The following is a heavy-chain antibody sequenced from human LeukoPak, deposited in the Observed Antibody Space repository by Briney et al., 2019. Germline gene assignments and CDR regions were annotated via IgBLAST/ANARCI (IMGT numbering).Heavy chain of an antibody. D-gene: IGHD3-10*01. Sequence: KPSETLSLTCTVSGGSISSYYWSWIRQPPGKGLEWVGYIYYSGSTNYNPSLKSRVTISVDTSKNQFSLKLSSVTAADTAVYYCARTRGYYGSGSSYYYYGMDVWGQGTTVTVSS. CDR3: ARTRGYYGSGSSYYYYGMDV. J-gene: IGHJ6*02. V-gene: IGHV4-59*01. CDR1: GGSISSYY. CDR2: IYYSGST.